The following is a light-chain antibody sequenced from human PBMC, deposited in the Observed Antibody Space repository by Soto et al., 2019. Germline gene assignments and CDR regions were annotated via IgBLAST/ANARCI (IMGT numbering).Light chain of an antibody. J-gene: IGKJ1*01. Sequence: EIVLTQSPATLSLSPGERATLSCRASESVSSYLAWYHQKPGQAPRLLIYDASNRATGIAARFSGSGSGTGFTLTISSLGPEDFAVDYCQHRGSWSRTFGQGTKVEI. CDR1: ESVSSY. CDR2: DAS. V-gene: IGKV3-11*01. CDR3: QHRGSWSRT.